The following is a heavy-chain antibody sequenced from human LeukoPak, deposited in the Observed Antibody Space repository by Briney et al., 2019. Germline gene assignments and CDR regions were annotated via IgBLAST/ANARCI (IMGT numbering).Heavy chain of an antibody. V-gene: IGHV1-69*05. CDR2: IIPIFGTA. D-gene: IGHD3-22*01. J-gene: IGHJ4*02. Sequence: SVKVSCKASGGTFSSYAISWVRQAPGQGLEWMGGIIPIFGTANYAQKFQGRVTITTDESTSTAYMELSSLRSEDTAVYYCARDYDGSGYDFDYWGQGTLVTVSS. CDR1: GGTFSSYA. CDR3: ARDYDGSGYDFDY.